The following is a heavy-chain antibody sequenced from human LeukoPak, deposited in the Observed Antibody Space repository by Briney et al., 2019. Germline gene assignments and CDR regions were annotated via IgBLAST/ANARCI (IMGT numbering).Heavy chain of an antibody. CDR1: GYTFTSYY. D-gene: IGHD2-21*02. CDR2: INPSGGST. J-gene: IGHJ6*03. CDR3: ATSTCGGDCYSQADYYYMDV. V-gene: IGHV1-46*01. Sequence: ASVKVSCKASGYTFTSYYMHWVRQAPGQGLEWMGIINPSGGSTSYAQKFQGRVTMTRDTSTSTVYMELSSLRSEDTAVYYCATSTCGGDCYSQADYYYMDVWGKGTTVTISS.